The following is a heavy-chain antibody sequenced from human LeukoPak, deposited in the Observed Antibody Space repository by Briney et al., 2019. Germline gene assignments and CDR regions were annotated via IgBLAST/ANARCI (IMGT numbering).Heavy chain of an antibody. CDR3: ARGSSGSYYNYFDF. V-gene: IGHV1-46*01. CDR1: GYTFSSNY. J-gene: IGHJ4*02. D-gene: IGHD1-26*01. Sequence: ASVKVSCKASGYTFSSNYLHWVRQAPRQGLEWMGLINPSGDSTSYAQKFQGRVTMTRDTSTTTVYMDLSNLRSEDTAVYYCARGSSGSYYNYFDFWGQGTLVTVSS. CDR2: INPSGDST.